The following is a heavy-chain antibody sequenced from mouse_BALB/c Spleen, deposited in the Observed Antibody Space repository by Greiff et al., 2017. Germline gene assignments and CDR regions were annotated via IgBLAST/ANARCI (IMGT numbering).Heavy chain of an antibody. V-gene: IGHV14-3*02. Sequence: VHVKQSGAELVKPGASVKLSCTASGFNIKDTYMHWVKQRPEQGLEWIGRIDPANGNTKYDPKFQGKATITADTSSNTAYLQLSSLTSEDTAVYYCAKETGTRVYYYAMDYWGQGTSVTVSS. CDR2: IDPANGNT. CDR3: AKETGTRVYYYAMDY. CDR1: GFNIKDTY. J-gene: IGHJ4*01. D-gene: IGHD4-1*01.